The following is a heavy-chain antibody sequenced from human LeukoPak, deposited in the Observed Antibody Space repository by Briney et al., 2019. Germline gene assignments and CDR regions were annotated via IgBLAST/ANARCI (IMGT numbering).Heavy chain of an antibody. CDR1: GYTFTTYG. CDR3: ARDQGTGIHFWAYFDY. J-gene: IGHJ4*02. D-gene: IGHD5-18*01. CDR2: ISPYNGNT. Sequence: ASVKVSFKASGYTFTTYGITWVRQAPGQGLDWMGWISPYNGNTIYAQKLQGRVTMTTDTSTGTAYMELRSLRSDDTAVYYCARDQGTGIHFWAYFDYWGQGAPVTVSS. V-gene: IGHV1-18*01.